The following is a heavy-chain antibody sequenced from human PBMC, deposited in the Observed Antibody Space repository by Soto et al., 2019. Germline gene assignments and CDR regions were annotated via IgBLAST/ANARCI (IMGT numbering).Heavy chain of an antibody. CDR2: ISSSSSYI. V-gene: IGHV3-21*01. J-gene: IGHJ6*03. D-gene: IGHD3-3*01. CDR3: ARDSGYDFWSGSYYMDV. CDR1: LFTSSSYS. Sequence: GGSLRLSCTASLFTSSSYSMNWVRQTPGKGLEWVSSISSSSSYIYYADSVKGRFTISRDNAKNSLYLQMNSLRAEDTAVYYCARDSGYDFWSGSYYMDVWGKGT.